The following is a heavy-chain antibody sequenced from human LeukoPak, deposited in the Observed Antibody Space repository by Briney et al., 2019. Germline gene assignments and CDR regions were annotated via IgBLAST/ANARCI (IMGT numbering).Heavy chain of an antibody. V-gene: IGHV3-9*01. CDR1: GVTFDDYA. CDR2: ISWNSGSI. D-gene: IGHD3-10*01. Sequence: GGSLRLSCAASGVTFDDYAMHWVRQAPGKGLEWVSGISWNSGSIGYADSVKGRFTISRDNAKNSLYLQMNSLRAEDTALYYCAKDILYGSGSYYTIDYWGQGTLVTVSS. J-gene: IGHJ4*02. CDR3: AKDILYGSGSYYTIDY.